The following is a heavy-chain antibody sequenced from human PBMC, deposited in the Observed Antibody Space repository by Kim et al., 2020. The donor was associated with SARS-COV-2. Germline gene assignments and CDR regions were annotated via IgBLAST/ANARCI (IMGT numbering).Heavy chain of an antibody. CDR1: GGSISSGDYY. J-gene: IGHJ6*02. CDR2: IYYSGST. Sequence: SETLSLTCTVSGGSISSGDYYWSWIRQPPGKGLEWIGYIYYSGSTYYNPSLKSRVTITVDTSKNQFSLKLSSVTAADTAVYYCARVPLPGTSYYYYGMDAWGQGTTVTVSS. V-gene: IGHV4-30-4*01. D-gene: IGHD1-1*01. CDR3: ARVPLPGTSYYYYGMDA.